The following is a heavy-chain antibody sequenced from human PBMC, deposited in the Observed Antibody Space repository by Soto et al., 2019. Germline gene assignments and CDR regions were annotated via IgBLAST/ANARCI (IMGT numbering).Heavy chain of an antibody. V-gene: IGHV4-30-4*01. CDR3: ASYYDSSGYYAYYFDY. CDR2: IYYSGST. Sequence: QVQLQESGPGLVKPSQTLSLTCTVSGGSISSGDYYWSWIRQPPGKGLEWIGYIYYSGSTYYNPSLKSRVTISVDTSKNQFSLKLSSVTATDTAVYYCASYYDSSGYYAYYFDYWGQGTLVTVSS. J-gene: IGHJ4*02. D-gene: IGHD3-22*01. CDR1: GGSISSGDYY.